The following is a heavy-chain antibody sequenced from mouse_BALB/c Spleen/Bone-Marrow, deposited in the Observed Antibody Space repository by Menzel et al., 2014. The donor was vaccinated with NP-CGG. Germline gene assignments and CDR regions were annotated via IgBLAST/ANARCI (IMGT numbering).Heavy chain of an antibody. CDR2: IYPGDGDT. J-gene: IGHJ2*01. D-gene: IGHD1-3*01. CDR1: GYAFSVYW. Sequence: VMLVESGAELVRPGSPVKISCKASGYAFSVYWMNWVKQRSGQGLEWIGQIYPGDGDTNYNGKFKGRATLTADKSSIPAYMQLSSVTSEDSAVYFCARGGSSVDYWGQGTPLTVSS. V-gene: IGHV1-80*01. CDR3: ARGGSSVDY.